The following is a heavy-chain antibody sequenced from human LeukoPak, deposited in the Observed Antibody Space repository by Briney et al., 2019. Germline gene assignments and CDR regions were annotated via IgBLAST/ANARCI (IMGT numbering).Heavy chain of an antibody. Sequence: GGSLRLSCAVSGFTFNSYSMRWVRQAPGKGLEWVSGISGRDDSTYYTDSVKGRFTISRDNSKNTLYLQMNSLRAEDTAVYYCAKSRAGYRYGKFDYWGQGTLVTVSS. CDR2: ISGRDDST. D-gene: IGHD5-18*01. CDR3: AKSRAGYRYGKFDY. J-gene: IGHJ4*02. CDR1: GFTFNSYS. V-gene: IGHV3-23*01.